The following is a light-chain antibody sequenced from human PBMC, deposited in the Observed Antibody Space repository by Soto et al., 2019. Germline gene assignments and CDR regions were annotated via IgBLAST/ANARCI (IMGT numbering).Light chain of an antibody. Sequence: DIQMTQSPSTLSASVGDRVTISCRASQSVSAWLAWYQQKPGNAPKLLISDASSLKSGVPSRFSGSGYWTEFTLTISSLQPEDFATYYCQQYSTYSLTFGGGTKVEIK. V-gene: IGKV1-5*01. CDR2: DAS. J-gene: IGKJ4*01. CDR3: QQYSTYSLT. CDR1: QSVSAW.